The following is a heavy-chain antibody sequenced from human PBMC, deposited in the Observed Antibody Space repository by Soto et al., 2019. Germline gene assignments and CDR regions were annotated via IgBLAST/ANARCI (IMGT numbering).Heavy chain of an antibody. CDR1: GYTFTSYP. Sequence: ASVKVSCKASGYTFTSYPMHWVRQAPGQRLEWMGWINAGNGNTKYSQKFQGRVTITRDTSASTAYMELSSLRSEDTAVYYCARDYSGGWSFDHWGQGTLVNVSS. D-gene: IGHD6-19*01. CDR2: INAGNGNT. J-gene: IGHJ4*02. CDR3: ARDYSGGWSFDH. V-gene: IGHV1-3*01.